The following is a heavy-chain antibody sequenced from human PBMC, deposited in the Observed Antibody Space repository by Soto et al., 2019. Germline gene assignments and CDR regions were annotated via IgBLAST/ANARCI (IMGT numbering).Heavy chain of an antibody. CDR2: ISSSSSTI. CDR1: GFTFSSYS. Sequence: EVPLVESGGGLVQPGGSLRLSCAASGFTFSSYSMNWVRQAPGKGLEWGSYISSSSSTIYYAESVKGRFTISRDNANNSLYLQMNSLRAEDTAVYYCARHPERRAEIGWFDPWGQGTLVTVSS. D-gene: IGHD6-13*01. V-gene: IGHV3-48*01. J-gene: IGHJ5*02. CDR3: ARHPERRAEIGWFDP.